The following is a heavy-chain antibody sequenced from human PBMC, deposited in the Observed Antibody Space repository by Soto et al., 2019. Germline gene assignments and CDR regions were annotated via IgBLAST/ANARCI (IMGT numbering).Heavy chain of an antibody. D-gene: IGHD5-12*01. V-gene: IGHV1-18*01. J-gene: IGHJ5*02. CDR2: VSAYNGDT. CDR3: ATVQITPSGSRRFDP. Sequence: QVQLVQSAAEVKRPGASVKVSCRASGDTLTTYSFTWVRQAPGQGPEWMGWVSAYNGDTYLAQKFQDRLTVTTDTSTTTAYMELRSLRSDDTAVYYCATVQITPSGSRRFDPWGQGTLVTVSS. CDR1: GDTLTTYS.